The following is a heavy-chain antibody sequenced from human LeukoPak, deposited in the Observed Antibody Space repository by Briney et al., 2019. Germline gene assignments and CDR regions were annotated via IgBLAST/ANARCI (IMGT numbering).Heavy chain of an antibody. V-gene: IGHV4-59*08. Sequence: PSETLSLTCTVSGGSISTYYWSWIRQPPGKGLEWIGYIDSSGSTNYNPSLKSRVTIAVDTSKNQFSLKLSSVTAADSAMYYCTRLIYYFDYWGQGTLVTVSS. D-gene: IGHD3-10*01. CDR3: TRLIYYFDY. CDR2: IDSSGST. CDR1: GGSISTYY. J-gene: IGHJ4*02.